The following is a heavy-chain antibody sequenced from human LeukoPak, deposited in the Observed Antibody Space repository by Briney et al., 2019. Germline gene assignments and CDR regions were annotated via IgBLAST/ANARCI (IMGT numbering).Heavy chain of an antibody. CDR1: GFTLTIYD. CDR3: VRGRFIAGAGD. Sequence: ASVKVSCKTSGFTLTIYDINWVRQATGQGLEWMGWMNGNSGDAGYAQKFQGRVTMTRNTFISTAYMELSNLRSEDTAVYYCVRGRFIAGAGDWGQGTPVTVPS. J-gene: IGHJ1*01. D-gene: IGHD1-26*01. V-gene: IGHV1-8*01. CDR2: MNGNSGDA.